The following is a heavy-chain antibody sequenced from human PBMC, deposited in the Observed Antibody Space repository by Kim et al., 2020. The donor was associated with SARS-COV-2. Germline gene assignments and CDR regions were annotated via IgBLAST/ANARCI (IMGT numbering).Heavy chain of an antibody. CDR1: GFTFSSYA. D-gene: IGHD2-2*01. CDR2: ISYDGSNK. Sequence: GGSLRLSCAASGFTFSSYAMHWVRQAPGKGLEWVAVISYDGSNKYYADSVKGRFTISRDNSKNTLYLQMNSLRAEDTAVYYCARDAVPAAPEYYFDYWGQGTLVTVSS. J-gene: IGHJ4*02. V-gene: IGHV3-30*04. CDR3: ARDAVPAAPEYYFDY.